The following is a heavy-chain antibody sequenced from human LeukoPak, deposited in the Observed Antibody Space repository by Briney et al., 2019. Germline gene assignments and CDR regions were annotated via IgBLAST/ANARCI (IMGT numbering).Heavy chain of an antibody. V-gene: IGHV3-74*01. CDR2: INTDGSST. Sequence: GGSLRLSCAASGFTFSNYWMHWVRQAPGKGLVWVSRINTDGSSTTYADFVKGRFTISRDNAKNTLYLQMNSLRAEDTAVYYCTRDQLDYGDSYYYYYMDVWGKGTTVTVSS. J-gene: IGHJ6*03. CDR1: GFTFSNYW. CDR3: TRDQLDYGDSYYYYYMDV. D-gene: IGHD4-17*01.